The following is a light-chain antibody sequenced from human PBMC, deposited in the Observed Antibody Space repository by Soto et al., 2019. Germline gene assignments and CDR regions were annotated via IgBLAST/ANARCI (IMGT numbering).Light chain of an antibody. CDR1: QDISNY. V-gene: IGKV1-33*01. CDR2: DAS. Sequence: DIQMTQSPSSLSASVGDRVIITCQASQDISNYLNWYQQKPGKAPKLLIYDASNLETGVPSRFSGSGSGTDFTFTISSLQPEDIATYYCHQYDNLPFTFGPGNKVDIK. CDR3: HQYDNLPFT. J-gene: IGKJ3*01.